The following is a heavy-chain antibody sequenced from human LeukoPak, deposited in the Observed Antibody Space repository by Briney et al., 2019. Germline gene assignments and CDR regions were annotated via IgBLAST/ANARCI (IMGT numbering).Heavy chain of an antibody. V-gene: IGHV1-69*01. CDR2: IIPIFGTA. D-gene: IGHD5-12*01. Sequence: SVKVSCKASGGTFSSYAISWVRQARGQGLEWMGGIIPIFGTANYAQKFQGRVTITADESTSTAYMELSSLRSEDTAVYYCARLPDIVATISVDYWGQGTLVTVSS. CDR1: GGTFSSYA. CDR3: ARLPDIVATISVDY. J-gene: IGHJ4*02.